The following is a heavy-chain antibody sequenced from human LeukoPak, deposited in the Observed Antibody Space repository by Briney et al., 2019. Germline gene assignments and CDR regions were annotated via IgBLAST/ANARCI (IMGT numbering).Heavy chain of an antibody. D-gene: IGHD6-19*01. V-gene: IGHV3-23*01. J-gene: IGHJ4*02. CDR1: GFTFSSYV. Sequence: GGSLRLSCAASGFTFSSYVMNWVRQAPGKGLEWVSAISGSGSTTYYADSVKGRVTISRDNSKDTVFLQMNSLRAEDTAVYYCASQYSSGWYDPLDYWGQGTLVTVSS. CDR3: ASQYSSGWYDPLDY. CDR2: ISGSGSTT.